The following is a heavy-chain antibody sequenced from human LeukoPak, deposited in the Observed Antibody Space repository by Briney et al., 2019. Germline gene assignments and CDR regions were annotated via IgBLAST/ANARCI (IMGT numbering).Heavy chain of an antibody. J-gene: IGHJ4*02. CDR3: ARDFIVAATCFDY. Sequence: GASVKVSCTASGFTFTSYYMHWVRQAPGQGLEWMGWINPNSGGTNYAQKFQGRVTMTRDTSISTAYMDVSRLRSDDTAVYYCARDFIVAATCFDYWGQGTLVTVSS. CDR2: INPNSGGT. V-gene: IGHV1-2*02. CDR1: GFTFTSYY. D-gene: IGHD1-26*01.